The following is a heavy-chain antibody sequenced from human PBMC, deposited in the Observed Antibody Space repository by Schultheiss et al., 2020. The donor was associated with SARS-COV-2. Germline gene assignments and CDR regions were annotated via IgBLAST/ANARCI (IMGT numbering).Heavy chain of an antibody. V-gene: IGHV1-46*01. CDR1: GYTFTGYY. Sequence: ASVKVSCKASGYTFTGYYMHWVRQAPGQGLEWMGIINPSGGSTSYAQKFQGRVTMTRDTSISTAYMELSRLRSDDTAVYYCARMPIYGDSRGDYYYGMDVWGQGTTVTVSS. CDR2: INPSGGST. D-gene: IGHD4-17*01. CDR3: ARMPIYGDSRGDYYYGMDV. J-gene: IGHJ6*02.